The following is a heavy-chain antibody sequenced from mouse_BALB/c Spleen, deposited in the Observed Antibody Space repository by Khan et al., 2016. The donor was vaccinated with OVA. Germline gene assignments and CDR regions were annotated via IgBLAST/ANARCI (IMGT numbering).Heavy chain of an antibody. V-gene: IGHV3-2*02. D-gene: IGHD1-1*01. Sequence: EVQLQESGPGLVKPSQSLSLTCTVTGYSITSDYAWNWFRQFPGNKLEWMGYIKYSGSTSYNPSLKSRISITRNTSQNQFFLQLSSVTTEDTATYYCARSGTISTVVATDFDSWGQGTTLTVSS. CDR1: GYSITSDYA. CDR2: IKYSGST. CDR3: ARSGTISTVVATDFDS. J-gene: IGHJ2*01.